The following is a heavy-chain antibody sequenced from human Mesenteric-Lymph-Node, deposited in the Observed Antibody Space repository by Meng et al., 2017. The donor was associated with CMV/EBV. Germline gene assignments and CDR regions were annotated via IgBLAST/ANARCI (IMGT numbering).Heavy chain of an antibody. D-gene: IGHD3-10*01. V-gene: IGHV1-2*02. CDR2: MNPNSGVT. CDR1: GYTFTGYY. J-gene: IGHJ3*02. CDR3: RRGRLGDI. Sequence: ASVKVSCKPSGYTFTGYYMHWVRQAPGQGLEWMGSMNPNSGVTNYAQKFQGRVTMTRDTSISTAYMELSSLRSDDTAVYYCRRGRLGDIWGQGTMVTVSS.